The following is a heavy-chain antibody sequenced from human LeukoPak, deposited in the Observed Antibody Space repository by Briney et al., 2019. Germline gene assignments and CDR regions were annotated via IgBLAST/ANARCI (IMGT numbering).Heavy chain of an antibody. CDR1: GFTFSNSD. CDR2: VSWNGSRT. CDR3: VRQGGTMIVVVIPPLYFDY. J-gene: IGHJ4*02. D-gene: IGHD3-22*01. Sequence: GGSLRLSCAASGFTFSNSDMNWFHQAPGKRLEWVSGVSWNGSRTHYADSVKGRFIISRDNSRNTLYLQTNSLRAEDTAVYYCVRQGGTMIVVVIPPLYFDYWGQGTLVTVS. V-gene: IGHV3-35*01.